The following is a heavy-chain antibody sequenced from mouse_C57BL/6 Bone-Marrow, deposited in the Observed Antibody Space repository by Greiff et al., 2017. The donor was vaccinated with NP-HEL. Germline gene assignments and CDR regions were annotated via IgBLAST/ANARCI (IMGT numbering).Heavy chain of an antibody. CDR3: TRRDYGSSYTQRVYWDFEV. J-gene: IGHJ1*03. Sequence: QVHVKQSGAELVRPGASVTLSCKASGYTFTDYEMHWVKQTPVHGLEWIGAIDPETGGTAYNQKFKGKAILTADKSSSTAYMELRSLTSEDSAVYYCTRRDYGSSYTQRVYWDFEVWGTGATVTASS. CDR1: GYTFTDYE. V-gene: IGHV1-15*01. CDR2: IDPETGGT. D-gene: IGHD1-1*01.